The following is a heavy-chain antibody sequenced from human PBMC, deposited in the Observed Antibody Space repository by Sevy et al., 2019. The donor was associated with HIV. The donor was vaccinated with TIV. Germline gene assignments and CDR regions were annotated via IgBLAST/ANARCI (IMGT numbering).Heavy chain of an antibody. Sequence: GGSLRLSCSASGFTFSSYAMHWVRQAPGKGLEYVSAISSNGGSTYYADSVKGRFTISRDISKNTLYLQMSSLRAEDTAVYYCVKGPITMIVVPQSYIDYWGQGTLVTVSS. CDR3: VKGPITMIVVPQSYIDY. V-gene: IGHV3-64D*06. D-gene: IGHD3-22*01. CDR1: GFTFSSYA. J-gene: IGHJ4*02. CDR2: ISSNGGST.